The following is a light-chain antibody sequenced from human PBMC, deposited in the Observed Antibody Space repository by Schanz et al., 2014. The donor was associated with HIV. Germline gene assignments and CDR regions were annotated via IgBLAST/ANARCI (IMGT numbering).Light chain of an antibody. V-gene: IGLV1-40*01. J-gene: IGLJ2*01. CDR3: ATWDSTLFGVV. CDR1: TSNIGAGYD. Sequence: QSVLTQPPSVSGAPGQRVSISCTGNTSNIGAGYDVHWYLQLPGSAPKLLIYGNNNRPSGVPDRFSGSKTGTSATLAINGLQTGDEADYFCATWDSTLFGVVFGGGTKLTVL. CDR2: GNN.